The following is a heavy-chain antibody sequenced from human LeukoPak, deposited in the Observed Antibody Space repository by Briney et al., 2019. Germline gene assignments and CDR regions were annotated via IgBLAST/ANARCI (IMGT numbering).Heavy chain of an antibody. CDR3: TRRVAAAGRGRYFDY. V-gene: IGHV3-49*04. CDR1: GFTFSSYS. J-gene: IGHJ4*02. Sequence: GGSLRLSCAASGFTFSSYSMNWVRQAPGKGLEWVGFIRSKAYGGTTAYAASVKGRFTISRDDSKSIAYLQMNSLKTEDTAVYYCTRRVAAAGRGRYFDYWGQGTLVTVSS. CDR2: IRSKAYGGTT. D-gene: IGHD6-13*01.